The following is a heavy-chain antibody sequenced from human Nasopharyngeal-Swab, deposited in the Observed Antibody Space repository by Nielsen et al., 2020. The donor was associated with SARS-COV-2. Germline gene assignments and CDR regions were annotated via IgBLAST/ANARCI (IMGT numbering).Heavy chain of an antibody. Sequence: SGPTLVKPTQTLTLTCTFSGFSLSTSGMCVSWIRQPPGKALEWLARIDWDDDKYYSTSLKTRHTISKDTSKNQVALTMTNMDPVDTATYYCARTKYYYDSSGYYFFDYWGQGTLVTVSS. CDR1: GFSLSTSGMC. CDR3: ARTKYYYDSSGYYFFDY. CDR2: IDWDDDK. J-gene: IGHJ4*02. V-gene: IGHV2-70*11. D-gene: IGHD3-22*01.